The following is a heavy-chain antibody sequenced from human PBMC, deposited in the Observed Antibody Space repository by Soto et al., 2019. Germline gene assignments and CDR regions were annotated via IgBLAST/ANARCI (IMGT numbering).Heavy chain of an antibody. D-gene: IGHD3-3*01. J-gene: IGHJ4*02. CDR3: TTGLSSDPHYDFWSGYNAPFDY. CDR1: GFTFSNAW. Sequence: GGSLRLSCAASGFTFSNAWMNWVRQAPGKGLEWVGRIKSKTDGGTTDYAAPVKGRFTISRDDSKNTLYLQMNSLKTEDTAVYYCTTGLSSDPHYDFWSGYNAPFDYWGQGTLVTVSS. V-gene: IGHV3-15*07. CDR2: IKSKTDGGTT.